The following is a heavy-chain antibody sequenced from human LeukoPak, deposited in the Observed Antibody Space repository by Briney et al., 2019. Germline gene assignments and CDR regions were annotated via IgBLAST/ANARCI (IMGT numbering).Heavy chain of an antibody. V-gene: IGHV3-53*01. J-gene: IGHJ6*04. Sequence: GGSLRLSCAASGFTVSSRYMSWVRQAPGKGLEWVSVIYSGGSTYYADSVKGRFTISRDNSKNTLYLQMNSLRAEDTAVYYCASSGHDISFYGMDVWVEGTTVTVSS. D-gene: IGHD3-9*01. CDR2: IYSGGST. CDR3: ASSGHDISFYGMDV. CDR1: GFTVSSRY.